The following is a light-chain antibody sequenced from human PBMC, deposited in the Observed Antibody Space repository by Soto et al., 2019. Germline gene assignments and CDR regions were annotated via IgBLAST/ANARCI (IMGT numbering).Light chain of an antibody. CDR3: QQYGSSVT. CDR2: DAS. J-gene: IGKJ1*01. CDR1: QSVSNS. V-gene: IGKV3-20*01. Sequence: EIVLTQSPATLSLSPGERVTLSCRASQSVSNSLAWYQQKPGQPPRLLIYDASSRATGIPDRFSGSGSGTDFTLTISRLEPEDFAVYYCQQYGSSVTFGQGTKVDIK.